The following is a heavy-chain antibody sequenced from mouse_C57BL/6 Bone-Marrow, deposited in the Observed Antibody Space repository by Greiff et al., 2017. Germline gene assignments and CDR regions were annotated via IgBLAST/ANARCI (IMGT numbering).Heavy chain of an antibody. CDR3: TRGDISNYEGDD. CDR1: GYTFTDYE. CDR2: IDPETGGT. D-gene: IGHD2-5*01. V-gene: IGHV1-15*01. J-gene: IGHJ2*01. Sequence: VQLQQSGAELVRPGASVTLSCKASGYTFTDYEMHWVKQTPVHGLEWIGAIDPETGGTAYNQKFKGKAILTADKSSSTAYMELRSLTSEDSAVYYCTRGDISNYEGDDWGQGTTLTVSS.